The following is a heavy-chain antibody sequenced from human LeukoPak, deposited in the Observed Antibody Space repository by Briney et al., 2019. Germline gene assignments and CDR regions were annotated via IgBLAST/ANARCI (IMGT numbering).Heavy chain of an antibody. CDR2: IYTSGST. CDR1: GGSISSYY. CDR3: ARDNGYNYLLLF. D-gene: IGHD5-24*01. Sequence: PSETLSRTCTDSGGSISSYYWSWIRQPAGKGLEWIGRIYTSGSTNYNPSLKSRATMSVDTSKNQFSLKLSPVTAADTAVYYCARDNGYNYLLLFWGQGTLVTVSS. J-gene: IGHJ4*02. V-gene: IGHV4-4*07.